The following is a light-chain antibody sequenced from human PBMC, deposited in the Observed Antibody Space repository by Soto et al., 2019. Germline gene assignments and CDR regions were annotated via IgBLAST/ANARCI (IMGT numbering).Light chain of an antibody. CDR3: LQHFNYPRT. Sequence: DIQMTQSPSTLSASVGDRVTITCRASQSISSWLAWYQQKPGKAPKLLIYDASSLESGVPSRFSGSGSGTEFTLAISSLQPEDFATYYCLQHFNYPRTFGQGTKVEIK. CDR2: DAS. V-gene: IGKV1-5*01. J-gene: IGKJ1*01. CDR1: QSISSW.